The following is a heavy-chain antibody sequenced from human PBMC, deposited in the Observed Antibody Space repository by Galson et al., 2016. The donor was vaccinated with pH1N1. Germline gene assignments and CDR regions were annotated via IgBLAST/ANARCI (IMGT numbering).Heavy chain of an antibody. CDR1: GGSISSGGYY. V-gene: IGHV4-31*03. Sequence: TLSLTCTVSGGSISSGGYYWSWIRQHPGKGLEWIGYIYYSGNTYYNPSLESRVTISVDTSKNQFSLKLSSVTAPDTAVYYCARAQPASFSSINCSFDYWGQGALVTVSS. D-gene: IGHD2-2*01. J-gene: IGHJ4*02. CDR3: ARAQPASFSSINCSFDY. CDR2: IYYSGNT.